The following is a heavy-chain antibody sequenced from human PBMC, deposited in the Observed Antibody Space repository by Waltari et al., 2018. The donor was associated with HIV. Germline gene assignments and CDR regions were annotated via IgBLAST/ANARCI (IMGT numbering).Heavy chain of an antibody. V-gene: IGHV3-48*04. Sequence: VQLVESGGGLVQPGGSLRLSCAASVFTFSRSSRHWVRQAPGKGLEWVSYISSSSSTIYYADSVKGRFTISRDNAKNSLYLQMNSLRAEDTAVYYCARDDYGMDVWGQGTTVTVSS. J-gene: IGHJ6*02. CDR2: ISSSSSTI. CDR3: ARDDYGMDV. CDR1: VFTFSRSS.